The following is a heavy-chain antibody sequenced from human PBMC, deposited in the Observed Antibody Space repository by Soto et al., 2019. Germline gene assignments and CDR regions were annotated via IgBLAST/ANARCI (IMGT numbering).Heavy chain of an antibody. D-gene: IGHD3-22*01. V-gene: IGHV4-30-2*01. CDR2: IYHSGST. CDR1: GGSISSGGYS. CDR3: SRVSGYYYGVDY. Sequence: SETLSLTCAVSGGSISSGGYSWSWIRQPPGKGLEWIGYIYHSGSTYYNPSLKSRVTISVDRSKNQFSLKLSSVTAADTAVYYYSRVSGYYYGVDYWGQGTLVTVSS. J-gene: IGHJ4*02.